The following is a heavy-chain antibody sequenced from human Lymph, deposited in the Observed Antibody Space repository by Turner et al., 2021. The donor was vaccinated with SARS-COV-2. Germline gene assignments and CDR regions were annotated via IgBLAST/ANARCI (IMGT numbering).Heavy chain of an antibody. CDR1: GFNFRGYG. D-gene: IGHD2-15*01. Sequence: QVQLVESGGGVVQPGRSLRLSCAASGFNFRGYGMHWVRQAPGKGLEWVAVISYDGSNKYYADSVKGRFTISRDNSKNTLFLQMNSLRAEDTAVYYCAKMGGVYCSGGNCYSGRLDYWGQGTLVTVSS. J-gene: IGHJ4*02. CDR2: ISYDGSNK. CDR3: AKMGGVYCSGGNCYSGRLDY. V-gene: IGHV3-30*18.